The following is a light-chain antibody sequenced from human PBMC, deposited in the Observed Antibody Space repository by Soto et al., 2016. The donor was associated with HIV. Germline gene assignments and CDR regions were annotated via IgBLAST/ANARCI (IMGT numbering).Light chain of an antibody. J-gene: IGKJ2*01. CDR3: QQANSFPYT. Sequence: DIQMTQSPSSLSASVGDRVTITCRASQDIRNDLGWYQQKSGKAPKRLIYAASTLQSGVPSRFSGSGSGSVFTLTINSLQPEDFATYCCQQANSFPYTFGQGTKLEIK. CDR2: AAS. V-gene: IGKV1-17*01. CDR1: QDIRND.